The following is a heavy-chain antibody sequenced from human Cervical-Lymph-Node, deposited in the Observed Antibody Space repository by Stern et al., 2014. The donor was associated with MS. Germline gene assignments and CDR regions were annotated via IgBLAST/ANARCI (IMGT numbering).Heavy chain of an antibody. CDR2: INTKTGNS. V-gene: IGHV7-4-1*02. CDR1: GYTFARNA. CDR3: ARVKPAAILDY. D-gene: IGHD2-2*01. J-gene: IGHJ4*02. Sequence: VQLLESGSELKKPGASVKVSCKASGYTFARNALNWVRQAPGQRLEWMGWINTKTGNSTYAQGFRGRFVFSLDTSVSTAYLQISSLKAEDTAIYYCARVKPAAILDYWGQGTLVTVSS.